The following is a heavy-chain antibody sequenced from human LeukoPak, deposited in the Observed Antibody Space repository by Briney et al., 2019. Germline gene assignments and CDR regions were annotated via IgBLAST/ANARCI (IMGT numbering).Heavy chain of an antibody. CDR3: ASAPYSSSDAFDI. J-gene: IGHJ3*02. V-gene: IGHV4-59*01. CDR1: GGSISSYY. CDR2: IYYSGST. Sequence: PSETLSLTCTVSGGSISSYYWSWIRQPPGKGLEWIGYIYYSGSTNYNPSLKSRVTISVDTSKNQFSLKLSSVTAADTAVYYCASAPYSSSDAFDIWGQGTMVTVSS. D-gene: IGHD6-6*01.